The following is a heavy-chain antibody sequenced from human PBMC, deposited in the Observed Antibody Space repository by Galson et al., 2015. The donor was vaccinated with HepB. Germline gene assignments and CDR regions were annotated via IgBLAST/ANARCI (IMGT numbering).Heavy chain of an antibody. CDR3: ATGGISCGYSYCFRAFDI. Sequence: SVKVSCKVSGYTLTELSMHWVRQAPGKGLEWMGGFDPEDGETIYAQKFQGRVTMTEDTSTDTAYMELSSLRSEDTAVYYCATGGISCGYSYCFRAFDIWGQGTMVTVSS. J-gene: IGHJ3*02. CDR2: FDPEDGET. D-gene: IGHD5-18*01. CDR1: GYTLTELS. V-gene: IGHV1-24*01.